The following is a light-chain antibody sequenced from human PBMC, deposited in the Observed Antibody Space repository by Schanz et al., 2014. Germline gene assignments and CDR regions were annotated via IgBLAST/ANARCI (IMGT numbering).Light chain of an antibody. Sequence: QSALTQPASVSGSPGQSITISCTGTSSDVGSYNLVSWYQQHPGKAPKLMIYEGSQRPSGVSDRFSGSKSGNTASLTISGLQADDEADYYCFSYAGSYTYVFGTGTKLTVL. V-gene: IGLV2-23*01. CDR1: SSDVGSYNL. CDR2: EGS. J-gene: IGLJ1*01. CDR3: FSYAGSYTYV.